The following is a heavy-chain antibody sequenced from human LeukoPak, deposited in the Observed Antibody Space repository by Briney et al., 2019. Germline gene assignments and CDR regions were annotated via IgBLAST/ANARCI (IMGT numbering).Heavy chain of an antibody. D-gene: IGHD2-15*01. V-gene: IGHV4-39*02. CDR1: GGSISSGSYY. Sequence: PSETLSLTCTVSGGSISSGSYYWGWIRQPPGKGLEWIGSIYYSGSTYYNPSLKSRVTISVDTSKNQFSLKLSSVTAADTAVYYCAREVEDYWGQGTLVTVSS. CDR2: IYYSGST. J-gene: IGHJ4*02. CDR3: AREVEDY.